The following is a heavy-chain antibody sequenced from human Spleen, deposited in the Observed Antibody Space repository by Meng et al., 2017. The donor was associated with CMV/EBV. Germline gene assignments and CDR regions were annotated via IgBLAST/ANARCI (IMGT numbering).Heavy chain of an antibody. CDR3: ARGGQWRIRWPTDY. D-gene: IGHD6-19*01. CDR2: IYTSGST. Sequence: QGQLQESGPGLVKPSGTLSLTCTVSGGSISSYYWSWIRQPAGKGLEWIGRIYTSGSTNYNPSLKSRVTMSVDTSKNQFSLKLSSVTAADTAVYYCARGGQWRIRWPTDYWGQGTLVTVSS. V-gene: IGHV4-4*07. J-gene: IGHJ4*02. CDR1: GGSISSYY.